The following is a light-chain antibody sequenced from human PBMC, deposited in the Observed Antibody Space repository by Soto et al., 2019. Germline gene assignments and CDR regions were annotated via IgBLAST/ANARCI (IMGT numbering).Light chain of an antibody. V-gene: IGKV3-20*01. CDR3: QQYGSSPTWT. CDR1: QSVSSD. Sequence: EIVMTHSPATLSVSTGERATLSCRASQSVSSDLAWYHQKPGQAPRLLIYGASTRATGIPDRFSGSGSGTDFTLTISRLEPDDSAVYYCQQYGSSPTWTFGQGTKVDIK. J-gene: IGKJ1*01. CDR2: GAS.